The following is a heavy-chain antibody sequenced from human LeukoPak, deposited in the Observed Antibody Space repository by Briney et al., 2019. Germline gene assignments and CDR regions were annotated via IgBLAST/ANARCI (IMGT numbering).Heavy chain of an antibody. CDR3: ARVGLASCTDSACYSRTFDI. V-gene: IGHV6-1*01. Sequence: SETLSLTCAISGDSVSGNSVAWTWIRQSPSRGLEWLGRTYYRSKWYSDYALSVKSRISINPDTSKNQFSLQLSSVTPEDTAVYYCARVGLASCTDSACYSRTFDIWGQGTMVTVSS. J-gene: IGHJ3*02. CDR2: TYYRSKWYS. D-gene: IGHD2-15*01. CDR1: GDSVSGNSVA.